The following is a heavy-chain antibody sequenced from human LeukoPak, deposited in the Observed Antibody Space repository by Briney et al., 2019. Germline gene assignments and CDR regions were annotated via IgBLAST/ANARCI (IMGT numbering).Heavy chain of an antibody. D-gene: IGHD6-19*01. V-gene: IGHV4-59*01. J-gene: IGHJ4*02. CDR1: GGSISSYY. Sequence: SETLSLTCTVPGGSISSYYWSWIRQPPGKGLEWIGYIYYSGSTNYNPSLKSRVTISVDTSKNQFSLKLSSVTAADTAVYYCARVQWLERFFDYWGQGTLVTVSS. CDR2: IYYSGST. CDR3: ARVQWLERFFDY.